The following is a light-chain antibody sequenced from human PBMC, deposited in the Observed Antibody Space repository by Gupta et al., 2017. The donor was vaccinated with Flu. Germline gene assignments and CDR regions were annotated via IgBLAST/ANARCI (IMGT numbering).Light chain of an antibody. CDR1: SSNIGSNY. CDR2: ENN. J-gene: IGLJ3*02. V-gene: IGLV1-51*02. CDR3: GTWDNSLRGV. Sequence: QSVLTQPPSXSAAPGQKVTISCSGSSSNIGSNYVSWYQQLPGTAPKVLIYENNKRPSGIPDRFSGSKSGTSATLGITGLQTGDEADYYCGTWDNSLRGVFGGGTKLTVL.